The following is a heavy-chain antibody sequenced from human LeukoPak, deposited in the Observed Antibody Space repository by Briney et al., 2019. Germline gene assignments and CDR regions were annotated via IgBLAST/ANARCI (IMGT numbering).Heavy chain of an antibody. Sequence: SETLSLTCAVSGGSISSGGYSWSWIRQPPGKGLEWIGYIYHSGSTYYNPSLKSRVTISVDRSKNQFSLKLSSVTAADTAVYYCARGFYDSSGYYEFSAFDIWGQGTMVTVSS. CDR1: GGSISSGGYS. J-gene: IGHJ3*02. CDR2: IYHSGST. V-gene: IGHV4-30-2*01. D-gene: IGHD3-22*01. CDR3: ARGFYDSSGYYEFSAFDI.